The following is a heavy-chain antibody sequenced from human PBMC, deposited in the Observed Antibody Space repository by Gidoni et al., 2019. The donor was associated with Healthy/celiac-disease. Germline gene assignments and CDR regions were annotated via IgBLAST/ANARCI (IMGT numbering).Heavy chain of an antibody. D-gene: IGHD1-26*01. CDR1: GLPVRGNY. CDR3: ASGGELLPDDY. J-gene: IGHJ4*02. V-gene: IGHV3-53*01. Sequence: EVQLVESVGGLIKPGGSRSLSCAASGLPVRGNYMSWVRQAPGKVLEWVSVIYSGGSTYYAGSVKGRFTISRDNSKNTLYLQMNSLRAEDTAVYYCASGGELLPDDYWGQGPLVTVSS. CDR2: IYSGGST.